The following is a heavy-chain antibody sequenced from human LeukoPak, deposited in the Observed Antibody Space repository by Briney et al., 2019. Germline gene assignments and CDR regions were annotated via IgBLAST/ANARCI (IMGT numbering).Heavy chain of an antibody. CDR3: ARQIAVAGYYYFDY. CDR2: MNPNSGNT. Sequence: ASVKVSCKASGYTFTSYDINWVRQATGQGLEGMGWMNPNSGNTGYAQKFQGRVTMTRNTSISTAYMELSSLRSEDTAVYYCARQIAVAGYYYFDYWGQGTLVTVSS. D-gene: IGHD6-19*01. CDR1: GYTFTSYD. V-gene: IGHV1-8*01. J-gene: IGHJ4*02.